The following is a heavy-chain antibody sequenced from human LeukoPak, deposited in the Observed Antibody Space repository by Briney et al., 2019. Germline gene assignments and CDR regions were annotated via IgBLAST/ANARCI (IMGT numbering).Heavy chain of an antibody. Sequence: ASVKVSCKAAGYTFIDNYIHWVRQAPGHGLEWMGWINPNNGDTKYSERFQGRITLTRDSSISTAYMEMSSLGSDDTAVYYCARFTPRLTREKFDYWGLGTLVTVSS. CDR3: ARFTPRLTREKFDY. CDR1: GYTFIDNY. V-gene: IGHV1-2*02. CDR2: INPNNGDT. D-gene: IGHD2-2*01. J-gene: IGHJ4*02.